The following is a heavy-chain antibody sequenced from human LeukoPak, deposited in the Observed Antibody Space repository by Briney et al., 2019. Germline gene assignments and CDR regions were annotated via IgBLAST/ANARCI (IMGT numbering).Heavy chain of an antibody. J-gene: IGHJ4*02. CDR3: ASRPISVDIFDY. CDR2: IYYSGST. Sequence: SETLSLTCTVSGGSISSYYWSWIRQPPGKGLEWIGYIYYSGSTTYNPSLKSRVTMSVDTSKNQFSLRLSSVTAADTAVYYCASRPISVDIFDYWGQGTLVTVSS. V-gene: IGHV4-59*08. CDR1: GGSISSYY. D-gene: IGHD6-19*01.